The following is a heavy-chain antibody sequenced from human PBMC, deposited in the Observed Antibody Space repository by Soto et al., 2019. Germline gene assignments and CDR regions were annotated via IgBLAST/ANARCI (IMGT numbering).Heavy chain of an antibody. CDR2: IYYSGST. J-gene: IGHJ5*02. CDR1: GGSISSYY. V-gene: IGHV4-59*12. Sequence: SETLSLTCTVSGGSISSYYWSWIRQPPGKGLEWIGYIYYSGSTNYNPSLKSRVTISVDTSKNQFSLKLSSVTAADTAVYYCARASLGGLVSFWFDPWGQGTLVTVSS. D-gene: IGHD7-27*01. CDR3: ARASLGGLVSFWFDP.